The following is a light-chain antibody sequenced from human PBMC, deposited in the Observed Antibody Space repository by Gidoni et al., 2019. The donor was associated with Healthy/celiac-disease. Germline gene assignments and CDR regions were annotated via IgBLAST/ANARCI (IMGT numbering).Light chain of an antibody. CDR3: QQYGSSPWT. V-gene: IGKV3-20*01. CDR1: QSVSSSY. CDR2: GAS. J-gene: IGKJ1*01. Sequence: IVLTQSPGTLSLSPGESATLASSARQSVSSSYLAWYQQKPGQAPRLLIYGASSRATGIPDRFRGSGSGTDFTLTISRLEPEDFAVYYCQQYGSSPWTFGQGTKVEIK.